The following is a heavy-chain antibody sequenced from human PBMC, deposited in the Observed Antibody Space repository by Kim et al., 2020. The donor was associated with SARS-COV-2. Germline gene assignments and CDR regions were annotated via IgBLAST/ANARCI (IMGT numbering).Heavy chain of an antibody. V-gene: IGHV3-23*01. J-gene: IGHJ6*02. Sequence: VGGRFTTSRDNPKNTLYLQMNSLRDEDTALYYCAKVVVMDDYNYYYGMDVWGQGTAVTVSS. D-gene: IGHD3-3*01. CDR3: AKVVVMDDYNYYYGMDV.